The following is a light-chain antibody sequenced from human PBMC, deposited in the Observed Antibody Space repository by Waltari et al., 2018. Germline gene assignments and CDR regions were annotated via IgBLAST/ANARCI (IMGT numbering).Light chain of an antibody. V-gene: IGLV3-21*04. CDR2: YDS. J-gene: IGLJ1*01. CDR3: QVWDSSSDHYV. CDR1: NIGSKS. Sequence: SYVLTQPPSVSVAPGKTARITCGGNNIGSKSVHWYQQKPGQAHVLVIPYDSDRPAGKPERFSGSNSGNTATLTISRVEAGDEADYYCQVWDSSSDHYVFGTGTKVTVL.